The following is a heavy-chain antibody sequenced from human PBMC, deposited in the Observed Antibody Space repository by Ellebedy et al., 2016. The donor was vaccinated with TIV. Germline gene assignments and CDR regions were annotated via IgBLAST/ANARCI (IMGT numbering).Heavy chain of an antibody. D-gene: IGHD3-16*01. CDR2: ISWNSGSI. J-gene: IGHJ4*02. CDR1: GFTFDDYA. V-gene: IGHV3-9*01. Sequence: GGSLRLSXAASGFTFDDYAMHWVRQAPGKGLEWVSGISWNSGSIGYADSVKGRFTISRDNAKNSLYLQMNSLRAEDTAVYYCARETLHEYYFDYWGQGTLVTVSS. CDR3: ARETLHEYYFDY.